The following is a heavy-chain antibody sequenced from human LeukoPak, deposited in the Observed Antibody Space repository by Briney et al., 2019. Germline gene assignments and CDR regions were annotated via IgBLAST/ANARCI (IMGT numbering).Heavy chain of an antibody. Sequence: GGSLRLSCAASGFTLSSYAMSWVRQAPGKGLEWVSLISGNAGSTYYADSVKVRFTISRDITKNTLYLPMNSLRTEDTAVYFCAKEREVPAGSPSYEGMDVWGQGTTVTVSS. V-gene: IGHV3-23*01. J-gene: IGHJ6*02. CDR1: GFTLSSYA. CDR3: AKEREVPAGSPSYEGMDV. CDR2: ISGNAGST. D-gene: IGHD2-2*01.